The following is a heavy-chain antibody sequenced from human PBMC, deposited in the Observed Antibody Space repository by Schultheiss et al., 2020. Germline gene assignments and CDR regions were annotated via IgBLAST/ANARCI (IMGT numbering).Heavy chain of an antibody. J-gene: IGHJ6*03. Sequence: SVKVSCKASGGTFSSYAISWVRQAPGQGLEWMGGIIPIFGTANYAQKFQGRVTITADESTSTAYMELSSLRSEDTAVYYCARGLTVVPAAMPLPYYYYMDVWGKGTTVTVSS. D-gene: IGHD2-2*01. V-gene: IGHV1-69*13. CDR2: IIPIFGTA. CDR3: ARGLTVVPAAMPLPYYYYMDV. CDR1: GGTFSSYA.